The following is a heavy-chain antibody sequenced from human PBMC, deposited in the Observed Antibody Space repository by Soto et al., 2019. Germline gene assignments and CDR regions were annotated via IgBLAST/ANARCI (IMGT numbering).Heavy chain of an antibody. CDR1: GGSVSSGSSY. CDR2: IYYSGST. J-gene: IGHJ4*02. V-gene: IGHV4-61*01. CDR3: ARERTLQSVGGVLGVPDY. Sequence: QVQLQESGPGLVKPSETLSLTCTVSGGSVSSGSSYWSWIRQPPGKGLEWIGYIYYSGSTNYTPSLKSRGTRSIDTSKNQCSLKLSSVTAADTAVYYCARERTLQSVGGVLGVPDYWGQGTLVTVSS. D-gene: IGHD4-4*01.